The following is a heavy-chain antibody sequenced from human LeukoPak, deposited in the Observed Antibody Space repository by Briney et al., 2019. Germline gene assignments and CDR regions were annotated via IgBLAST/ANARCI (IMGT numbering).Heavy chain of an antibody. CDR1: GFTFSSYA. CDR3: AKDYYDSSGHLYYFDY. Sequence: GGSLRLSCPASGFTFSSYAMSWVRQAPGKGLEWVSAISGSGGSTYYADSVKGRFTISRDNSKNTLYLQMNSLRAEDTAVYYCAKDYYDSSGHLYYFDYWGQGTLVTVSS. CDR2: ISGSGGST. V-gene: IGHV3-23*01. J-gene: IGHJ4*02. D-gene: IGHD3-22*01.